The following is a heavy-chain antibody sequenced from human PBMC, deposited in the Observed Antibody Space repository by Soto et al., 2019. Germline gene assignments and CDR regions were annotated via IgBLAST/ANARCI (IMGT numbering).Heavy chain of an antibody. Sequence: GASVKVSCKASGGTFSSYAISWVRQAPGQGLEWMGGIIPIFGTANYAQKFQGRVTITADESTSTAYMELSSLRSEDTAVYYCARVVYSSSKWGGAPQMMFDPWGQGTLVTVSS. CDR3: ARVVYSSSKWGGAPQMMFDP. D-gene: IGHD6-6*01. CDR2: IIPIFGTA. CDR1: GGTFSSYA. J-gene: IGHJ5*02. V-gene: IGHV1-69*13.